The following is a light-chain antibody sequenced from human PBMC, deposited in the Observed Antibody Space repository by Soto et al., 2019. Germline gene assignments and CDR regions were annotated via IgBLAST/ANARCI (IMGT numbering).Light chain of an antibody. J-gene: IGLJ1*01. CDR1: SSEVGGYNY. CDR3: SSYTSSSTPSYV. V-gene: IGLV2-14*01. Sequence: QSVLTQPASVSGSPGQSITISCTGTSSEVGGYNYVSWYQQHPGKAPKLMIYDVSNRPSGVSNRFSGSNSGNTASLTISGLQAEDEADYYCSSYTSSSTPSYVFGTGTKVTVL. CDR2: DVS.